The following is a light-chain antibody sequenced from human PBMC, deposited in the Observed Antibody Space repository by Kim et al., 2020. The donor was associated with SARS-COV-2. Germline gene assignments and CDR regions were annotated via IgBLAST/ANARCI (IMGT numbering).Light chain of an antibody. Sequence: DIQMTQSPSSLSAYVGDRVTITCRASQGISNSLAWYQQKPGKAPKLLLYAASRLESGVPSRFSGSGSGTDYTLTISSLQPEDFATYFCHQYYSTLPLTFGGGTKVYIK. CDR1: QGISNS. J-gene: IGKJ4*01. CDR3: HQYYSTLPLT. V-gene: IGKV1-NL1*01. CDR2: AAS.